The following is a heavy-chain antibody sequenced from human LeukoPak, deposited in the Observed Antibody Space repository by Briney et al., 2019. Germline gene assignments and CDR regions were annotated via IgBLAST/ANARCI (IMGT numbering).Heavy chain of an antibody. CDR3: ARALLLWFGGE. CDR2: ISSSSSTI. Sequence: GGSLRLSCAASGFTFSSYSMNWVCQAPGKGLEWVSYISSSSSTIYYADSVKGRFTISRDNAKNSLYLQMNSLRAEDTAVYYCARALLLWFGGEWGQGTLVTVSS. D-gene: IGHD3-10*01. V-gene: IGHV3-48*04. CDR1: GFTFSSYS. J-gene: IGHJ4*02.